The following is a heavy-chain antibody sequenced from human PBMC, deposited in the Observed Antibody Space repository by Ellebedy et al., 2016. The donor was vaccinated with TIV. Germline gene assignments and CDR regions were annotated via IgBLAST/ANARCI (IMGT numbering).Heavy chain of an antibody. CDR1: GFTFSSYS. J-gene: IGHJ4*02. V-gene: IGHV3-21*01. CDR3: ARGGASFDY. D-gene: IGHD1-26*01. CDR2: ISSSSTSI. Sequence: GESLKISXAASGFTFSSYSMNWVRQAPGKGLEWVSSISSSSTSIYYADSVKGRFTISRDNAKNSLYLQMNSLRAEDTAVYSYARGGASFDYWGQGTLVTVSS.